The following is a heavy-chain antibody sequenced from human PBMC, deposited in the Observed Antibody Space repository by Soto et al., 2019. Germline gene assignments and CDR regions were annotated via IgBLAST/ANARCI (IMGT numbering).Heavy chain of an antibody. CDR1: GFPFRRFS. V-gene: IGHV3-64D*06. CDR2: ISFNGGDT. CDR3: ENDSTVTFSECFIDD. Sequence: GGSLRLSCSASGFPFRRFSIHWVRQAPGKGLEYVSGISFNGGDTYHADSVKGRFSISTDNTKNSVYLQMRRLRAEDTAVYYCENDSTVTFSECFIDDWGQGTPVTVSS. J-gene: IGHJ4*01. D-gene: IGHD4-4*01.